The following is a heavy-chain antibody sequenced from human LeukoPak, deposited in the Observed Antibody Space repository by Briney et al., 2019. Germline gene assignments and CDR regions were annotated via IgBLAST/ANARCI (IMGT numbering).Heavy chain of an antibody. CDR2: ISSGTT. CDR1: GFTFRSYS. CDR3: AREDGSGSYLIY. D-gene: IGHD3-10*01. V-gene: IGHV3-48*02. Sequence: GGSLRLSCAASGFTFRSYSVNWVRQAPGKGLEWVSYISSGTTYYADSVRGRFTISRDNAKNSLYLQMNSLRDEDTAVYYCAREDGSGSYLIYWGQGTPVTVSS. J-gene: IGHJ4*02.